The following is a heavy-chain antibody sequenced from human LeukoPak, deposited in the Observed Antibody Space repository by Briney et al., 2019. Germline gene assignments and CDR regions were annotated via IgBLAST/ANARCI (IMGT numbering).Heavy chain of an antibody. CDR2: ISAYNGNT. V-gene: IGHV1-18*01. CDR3: ARAAVLLWSGDPGLLPDY. D-gene: IGHD3-10*01. CDR1: GYTFTSYG. J-gene: IGHJ4*02. Sequence: ASVKVSCKASGYTFTSYGISWVRQAPGQGLEWMGWISAYNGNTNYAQKLQGRVTMTTDTSTSTAYMELRSLRSDDTAVYYCARAAVLLWSGDPGLLPDYWGQGTLVTVSS.